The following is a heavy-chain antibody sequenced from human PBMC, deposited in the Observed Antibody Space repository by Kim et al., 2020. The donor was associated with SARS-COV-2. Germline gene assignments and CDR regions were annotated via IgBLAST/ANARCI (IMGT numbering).Heavy chain of an antibody. J-gene: IGHJ4*02. D-gene: IGHD6-13*01. CDR1: GFTFSSYG. CDR2: ISYDGSNK. Sequence: GGSLRLSCAASGFTFSSYGMHWVRQAPGKGLEWVAVISYDGSNKYYADSVKGRFTISRDNSKNTLYLQMNSLRAEDTAVYYCAKDHGSSSWYQPYYFDYWGQGTLVTVSS. V-gene: IGHV3-30*18. CDR3: AKDHGSSSWYQPYYFDY.